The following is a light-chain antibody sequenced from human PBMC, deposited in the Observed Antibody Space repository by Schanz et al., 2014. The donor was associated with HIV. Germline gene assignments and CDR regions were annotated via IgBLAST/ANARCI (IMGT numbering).Light chain of an antibody. CDR2: EVS. Sequence: QSALTQPPSASGSPGQSVTISCTGTRSDIGNYDFVSWYQQYPGKAPRLIIHEVSKRPSGVPARFSGSKSGTSASLAITGLQDEDEADYYCQSYDSSLSSVVLGGGTKLPVL. CDR3: QSYDSSLSSVV. CDR1: RSDIGNYDF. V-gene: IGLV2-8*01. J-gene: IGLJ2*01.